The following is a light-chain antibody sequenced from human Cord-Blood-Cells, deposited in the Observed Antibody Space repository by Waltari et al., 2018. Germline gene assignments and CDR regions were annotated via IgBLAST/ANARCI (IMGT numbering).Light chain of an antibody. V-gene: IGLV1-44*01. J-gene: IGLJ3*02. CDR3: AAWDDSLNGWV. Sequence: QSVLTQPPSASGTPGQRVTISCSGSSSNIGSNTVNWYQQLPGTAPKLLIYSDKQRASGVRYRFCGSQSGTSASLASSGLQSGDGADYYCAAWDDSLNGWVFGGGTKLTVL. CDR1: SSNIGSNT. CDR2: SDK.